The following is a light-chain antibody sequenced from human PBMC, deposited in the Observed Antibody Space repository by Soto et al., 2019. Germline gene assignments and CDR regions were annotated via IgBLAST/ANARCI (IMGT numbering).Light chain of an antibody. V-gene: IGKV3-15*01. CDR1: QSVSSN. CDR3: QQYNSYSPWT. CDR2: DAS. Sequence: EIVMTQSPATLSVSPGERATLSCRASQSVSSNLAWYQQKPGQAPRLLIYDASSLESGVPSRFSGSGSGTEFTLTISSLQPDDFATYYCQQYNSYSPWTFGQGTKVEIK. J-gene: IGKJ1*01.